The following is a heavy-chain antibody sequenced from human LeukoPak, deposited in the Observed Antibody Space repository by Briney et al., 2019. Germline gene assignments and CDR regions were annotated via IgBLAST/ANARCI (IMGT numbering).Heavy chain of an antibody. CDR3: ARRRDGWFDP. CDR1: GGSISSHY. Sequence: SETLSLTCTVSGGSISSHYWSWIRQPPGKGLEWIGCIYYSGSTNYNPSLKSRVTISVDTSKNQFSLKLSSVTAADTAVYYCARRRDGWFDPWGQGTLVTVSS. CDR2: IYYSGST. V-gene: IGHV4-59*11. D-gene: IGHD4-17*01. J-gene: IGHJ5*02.